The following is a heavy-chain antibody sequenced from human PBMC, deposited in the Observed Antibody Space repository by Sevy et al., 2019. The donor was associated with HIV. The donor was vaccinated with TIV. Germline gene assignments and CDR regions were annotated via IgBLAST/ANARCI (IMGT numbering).Heavy chain of an antibody. J-gene: IGHJ4*02. CDR1: GFTFSSYE. CDR2: ISNSGTSM. Sequence: GGSLRLSCVASGFTFSSYEMNWVRQAPGKGLEWVSYISNSGTSMYYSDSVKGRFTISRDNARNSLYLQMNSLRAEDTAVYYCARDLPPSATTVAHVDCWGQGTLVTVSS. CDR3: ARDLPPSATTVAHVDC. V-gene: IGHV3-48*03. D-gene: IGHD4-17*01.